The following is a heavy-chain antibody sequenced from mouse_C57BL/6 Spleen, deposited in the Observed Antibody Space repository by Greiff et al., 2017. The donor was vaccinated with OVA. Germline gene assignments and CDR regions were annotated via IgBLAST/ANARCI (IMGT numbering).Heavy chain of an antibody. D-gene: IGHD4-1*01. Sequence: EVKLQQSGPELVKPGASVKISCKASGYTFTDYYMNWVKQSHGKSLEWIGDINPNNGGTSYNQKFKGKATLTVDKSSSTAYMELRSLTSEDSAVYYCARGGTGTDFDYWGQGTTLTVSS. V-gene: IGHV1-26*01. CDR1: GYTFTDYY. CDR2: INPNNGGT. CDR3: ARGGTGTDFDY. J-gene: IGHJ2*01.